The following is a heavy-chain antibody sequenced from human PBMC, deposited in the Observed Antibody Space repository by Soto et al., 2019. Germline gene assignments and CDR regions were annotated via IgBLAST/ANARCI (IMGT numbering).Heavy chain of an antibody. CDR3: ARVRPYYDN. V-gene: IGHV3-23*01. CDR1: GFTFSNYA. J-gene: IGHJ4*02. Sequence: PVGSLRLSCAASGFTFSNYAMNWVRQAPGKGLEWVSAITGRGDSTYYADSVKGRFTISRDNSKNTLYLQMNSLRAEDTAVYFCARVRPYYDNWGQGTLVTVYS. CDR2: ITGRGDST.